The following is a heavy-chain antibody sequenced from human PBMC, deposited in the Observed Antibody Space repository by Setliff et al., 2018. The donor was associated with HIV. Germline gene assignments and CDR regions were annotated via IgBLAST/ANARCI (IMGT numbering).Heavy chain of an antibody. CDR1: GFSFSNYW. V-gene: IGHV3-7*01. CDR3: ANIPGYSSK. D-gene: IGHD2-2*01. CDR2: IKDDGSDK. Sequence: PGGSLRLSCSASGFSFSNYWMNWVRQPPGKGLEWVANIKDDGSDKNYADSVKGRFTISRDNVRHLEYLQMDSLRDDDTAVYYCANIPGYSSKWGLGTLVTVSS. J-gene: IGHJ4*02.